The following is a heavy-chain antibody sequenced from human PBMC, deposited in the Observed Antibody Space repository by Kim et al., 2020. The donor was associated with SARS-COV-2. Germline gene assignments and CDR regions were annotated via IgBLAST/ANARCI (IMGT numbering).Heavy chain of an antibody. Sequence: GGSLRLSCAGSGFPVTNNYMTWVRQSPGKGLEWVALIDRGGNPTYTDAVQGRFTISRDYFNNTLYLEMTNLRGEDTAVYFCARDRSVRSAGSNYIYYYAIDVWGQGTTVIVS. CDR1: GFPVTNNY. CDR2: IDRGGNP. CDR3: ARDRSVRSAGSNYIYYYAIDV. D-gene: IGHD1-1*01. J-gene: IGHJ6*02. V-gene: IGHV3-66*01.